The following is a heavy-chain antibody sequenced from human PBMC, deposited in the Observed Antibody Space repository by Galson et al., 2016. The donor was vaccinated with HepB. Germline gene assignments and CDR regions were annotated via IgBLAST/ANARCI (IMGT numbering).Heavy chain of an antibody. CDR3: ARDREGIEPATSLGLGYYYYYYMDV. Sequence: SLRLSCAASGFTVSSNYMSWVRQAPGKGLEWVSVINSGGSTYHSDSVKGRFTISRDNPKNTLYLQMNSLRAEDTAVYYCARDREGIEPATSLGLGYYYYYYMDVWGKGTTVTVSS. V-gene: IGHV3-53*01. CDR1: GFTVSSNY. J-gene: IGHJ6*03. D-gene: IGHD6-13*01. CDR2: INSGGST.